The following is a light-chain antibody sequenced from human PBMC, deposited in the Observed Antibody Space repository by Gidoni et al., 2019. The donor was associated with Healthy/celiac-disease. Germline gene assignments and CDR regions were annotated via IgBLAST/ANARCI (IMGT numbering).Light chain of an antibody. J-gene: IGLJ2*01. Sequence: SYVLPQPPSVSLAPGPPARITCGGNNIGSKSVHWYQQKPGQAPVLVVYDDSDRPSGIPERFSGSNSGNTATLTISRVEAGDEADYYCQVWDSSSDHPVFGGGTKLTVL. CDR3: QVWDSSSDHPV. CDR2: DDS. V-gene: IGLV3-21*02. CDR1: NIGSKS.